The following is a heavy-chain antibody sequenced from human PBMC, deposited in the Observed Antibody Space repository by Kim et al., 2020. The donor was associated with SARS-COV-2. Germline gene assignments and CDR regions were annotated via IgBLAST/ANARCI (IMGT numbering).Heavy chain of an antibody. D-gene: IGHD2-2*02. CDR2: IFLGDSEI. CDR1: GYSFSTYW. CDR3: AKHSYNYNAMDF. Sequence: GESLKISCEGFGYSFSTYWIAWVRQLPGKGLESVGIIFLGDSEIRYSPFFEGQVTISVVKSISTAYLLWSRLTASDTGLNYCAKHSYNYNAMDFWGQGTT. V-gene: IGHV5-51*01. J-gene: IGHJ6*01.